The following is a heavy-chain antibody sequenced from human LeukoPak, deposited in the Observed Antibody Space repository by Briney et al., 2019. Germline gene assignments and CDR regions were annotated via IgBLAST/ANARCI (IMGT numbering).Heavy chain of an antibody. D-gene: IGHD3-16*01. CDR3: ATVPEGVPDAFDI. V-gene: IGHV1-69*05. CDR2: IIPIFGTA. J-gene: IGHJ3*02. Sequence: SVKVSCXASGGTFSSYAISWVRQARGQGLEWMGGIIPIFGTANYAQKFQGRVTITTDESTSTAYMELSSLRSEDTAVYYCATVPEGVPDAFDIWGQGTMVTVSS. CDR1: GGTFSSYA.